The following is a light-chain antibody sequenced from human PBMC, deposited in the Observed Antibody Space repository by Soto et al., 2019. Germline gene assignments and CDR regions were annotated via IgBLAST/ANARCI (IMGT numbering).Light chain of an antibody. V-gene: IGLV1-40*01. CDR1: DSNIGEGYD. CDR3: QAYVARLSGSV. J-gene: IGLJ3*02. CDR2: RDN. Sequence: QSVLTQPPSVSGAPGQRVTISCTGTDSNIGEGYDVHWYQQLPGTAPKVLIERDNKRASGVPDRFSGSKSGTSGSLAITGLQAEEEADYDCQAYVARLSGSVFGGGTKVTVL.